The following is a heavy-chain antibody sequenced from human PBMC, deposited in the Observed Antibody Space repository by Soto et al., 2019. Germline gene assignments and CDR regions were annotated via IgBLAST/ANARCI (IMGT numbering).Heavy chain of an antibody. CDR1: GFTFSSYA. V-gene: IGHV3-30-3*02. CDR2: ISHDGSNK. Sequence: LXLSCAASGFTFSSYAMHWFRQAPGKGLEWVAVISHDGSNKYYADSVKGRFTISRDNSKNTLYLQMNSLRAEDTAVYYCATTYYYDSSGYRPFDDWGQGTLVTVSS. CDR3: ATTYYYDSSGYRPFDD. D-gene: IGHD3-22*01. J-gene: IGHJ4*02.